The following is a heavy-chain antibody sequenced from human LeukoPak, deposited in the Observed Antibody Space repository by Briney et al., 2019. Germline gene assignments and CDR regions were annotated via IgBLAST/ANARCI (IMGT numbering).Heavy chain of an antibody. Sequence: SETLSLTCSISGGAPNSHYWSWIRQSPGKGLEWIAYIHYSGRTDYSPSLKSRGAVSLDTSKTQVSLTMISVTAADSAVYYCATLRGSATAVFDSWGLGTRVTVSS. CDR3: ATLRGSATAVFDS. D-gene: IGHD2-21*02. J-gene: IGHJ4*02. CDR1: GGAPNSHY. CDR2: IHYSGRT. V-gene: IGHV4-59*08.